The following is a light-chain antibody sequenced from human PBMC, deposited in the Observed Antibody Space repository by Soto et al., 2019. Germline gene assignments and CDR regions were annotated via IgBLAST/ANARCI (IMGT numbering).Light chain of an antibody. CDR1: QSVSSSY. CDR3: QQYGSSPWFT. J-gene: IGKJ3*01. V-gene: IGKV3-20*01. CDR2: GAS. Sequence: EIVLTQSPGTLSLSPGERATLSCRASQSVSSSYLAWYQQKPGQAPRLLIYGASSRATGIPHRFSGSGSGAEFTLTISRLEPEDFAVYYCQQYGSSPWFTFGPGTKVDIK.